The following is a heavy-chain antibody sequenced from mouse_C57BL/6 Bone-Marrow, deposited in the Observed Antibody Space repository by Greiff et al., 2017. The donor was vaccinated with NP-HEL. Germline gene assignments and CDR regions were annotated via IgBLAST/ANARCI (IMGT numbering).Heavy chain of an antibody. J-gene: IGHJ2*01. Sequence: DVHLVESGGGLVKPGGSLKLSCAASGFTFSSYAMSWVRQTPEKRLEWVATISHGGSYTYYPDNVKGRFTISRDHAKNNLYLQMSHLTSEDTAMYYCARGTMVTTKVYFYYWGQGTTLTVSS. D-gene: IGHD2-2*01. CDR3: ARGTMVTTKVYFYY. CDR1: GFTFSSYA. V-gene: IGHV5-4*01. CDR2: ISHGGSYT.